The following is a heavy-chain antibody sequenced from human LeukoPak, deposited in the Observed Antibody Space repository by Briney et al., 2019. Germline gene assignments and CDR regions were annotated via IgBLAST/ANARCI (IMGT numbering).Heavy chain of an antibody. CDR1: GGSISSYY. CDR2: IYYSGST. CDR3: VRRRTEGWYFDY. J-gene: IGHJ4*02. D-gene: IGHD1-1*01. V-gene: IGHV4-59*01. Sequence: SETLSLTCTVSGGSISSYYWSWIRQPPGKGLEWIGYIYYSGSTNYNPSLKSRVTISVDTSKNQFSLKLSSVTAADTAVYYCVRRRTEGWYFDYWGQGTLVTVSS.